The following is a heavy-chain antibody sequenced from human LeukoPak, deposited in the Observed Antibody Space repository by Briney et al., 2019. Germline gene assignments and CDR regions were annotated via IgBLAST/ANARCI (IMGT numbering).Heavy chain of an antibody. J-gene: IGHJ6*03. Sequence: GGTLRLSCAASGFTFSSYGMSWVRQAPGKGLEWVSAISSTGGTTYYADSVKGRFTISRDNSKNTLYLQMNSLRAEDTAIYYCAKNADRGAYCSGGSCYPYYYTDVWGEGTTVTISS. V-gene: IGHV3-23*01. CDR3: AKNADRGAYCSGGSCYPYYYTDV. CDR2: ISSTGGTT. CDR1: GFTFSSYG. D-gene: IGHD2-15*01.